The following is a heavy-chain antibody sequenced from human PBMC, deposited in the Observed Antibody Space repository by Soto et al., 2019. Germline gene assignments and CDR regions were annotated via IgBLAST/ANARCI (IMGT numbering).Heavy chain of an antibody. CDR1: GGTFSSYA. J-gene: IGHJ4*02. V-gene: IGHV1-69*01. D-gene: IGHD3-3*01. Sequence: QVQLAQSGAEVKKPGSSVKVSCKASGGTFSSYAISWVRQAPGQGLEWMGGIIPIFGTANYAQKFQGRVTITADESTSTAYMELSSLRSEDTAVYYCARGTTYYDFWSGYYHFDYWGQGTLVTVSS. CDR3: ARGTTYYDFWSGYYHFDY. CDR2: IIPIFGTA.